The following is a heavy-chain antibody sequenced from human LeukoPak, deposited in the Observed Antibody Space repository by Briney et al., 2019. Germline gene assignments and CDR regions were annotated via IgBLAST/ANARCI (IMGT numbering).Heavy chain of an antibody. CDR1: RDSLLCHL. D-gene: IGHD2-21*02. Sequence: PSETLSLTRPGSRDSLLCHLLRWIRQPPGKGLDYIGFIDSNGNTNYNPSLKTRVTISMDPSTNQFSLDLNAVTAADTAVYYCARIAKCEGDCYSIHFWGQGLLVTVSS. CDR3: ARIAKCEGDCYSIHF. J-gene: IGHJ4*02. V-gene: IGHV4-59*11. CDR2: IDSNGNT.